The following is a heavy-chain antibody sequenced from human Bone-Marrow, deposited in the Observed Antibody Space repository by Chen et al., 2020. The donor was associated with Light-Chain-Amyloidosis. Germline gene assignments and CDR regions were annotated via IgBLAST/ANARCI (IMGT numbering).Heavy chain of an antibody. CDR3: TRKGGYFDF. CDR1: GFNFSSFG. J-gene: IGHJ4*02. V-gene: IGHV3-23*01. CDR2: VSGSTVST. Sequence: SGGGLVQPGGSLRLSCATSGFNFSSFGMSWVRQAPGKGLEWVSTVSGSTVSTYYAGAVKGRXXISRDXXXXXXYLQMNSLRAGDTAVYFCTRKGGYFDFWGQGSLVTVSS. D-gene: IGHD3-10*01.